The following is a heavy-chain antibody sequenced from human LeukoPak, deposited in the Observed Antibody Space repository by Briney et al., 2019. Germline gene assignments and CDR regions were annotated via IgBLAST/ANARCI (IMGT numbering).Heavy chain of an antibody. CDR2: ISGSSSDT. CDR3: AKGLSTSSYSDFDY. CDR1: GFTSSSYA. V-gene: IGHV3-23*01. Sequence: GGSLRLSCAASGFTSSSYALSWVRQAPGRGLEGVSGISGSSSDTYYADSVKGRFTISISRDNLKNTLYLQMNSLRAEDTAVYYCAKGLSTSSYSDFDYWGQGTLVTVSS. J-gene: IGHJ4*02. D-gene: IGHD2-2*01.